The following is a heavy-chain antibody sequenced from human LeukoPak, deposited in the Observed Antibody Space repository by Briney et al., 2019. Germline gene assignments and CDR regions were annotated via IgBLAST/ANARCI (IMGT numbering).Heavy chain of an antibody. CDR2: MNPNSGNT. CDR1: GYTFTSYD. J-gene: IGHJ6*03. Sequence: ASVKVSCKASGYTFTSYDINWVRQATGQGLEWMGWMNPNSGNTGYAQKFQGRVTMTRNTSISTAYMELSSLRSEDTAVYYCARVVMVRGAILKLMDVWGKGTTVTISS. D-gene: IGHD3-10*01. CDR3: ARVVMVRGAILKLMDV. V-gene: IGHV1-8*01.